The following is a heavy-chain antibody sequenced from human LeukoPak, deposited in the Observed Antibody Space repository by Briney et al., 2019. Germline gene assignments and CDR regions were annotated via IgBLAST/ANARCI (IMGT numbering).Heavy chain of an antibody. V-gene: IGHV1-69*13. CDR1: GGTFSSYA. Sequence: SVKVSCKASGGTFSSYAISWVRQAPGQGLEWMGGIIPIFGTANYAQKFQGRVTITADESTSKAYMELSSLRSEDTAVYYCARGGGIQPTLYYMDVWGKGTTVTVSS. CDR3: ARGGGIQPTLYYMDV. D-gene: IGHD5-18*01. CDR2: IIPIFGTA. J-gene: IGHJ6*03.